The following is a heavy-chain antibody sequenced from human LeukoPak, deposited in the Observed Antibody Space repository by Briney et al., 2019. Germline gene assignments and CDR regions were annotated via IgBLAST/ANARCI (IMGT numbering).Heavy chain of an antibody. CDR1: GFTFSSYS. D-gene: IGHD3-22*01. CDR2: ISSSSSTI. V-gene: IGHV3-48*01. Sequence: PGGSLRLSCAASGFTFSSYSMNWVRQAPGKGLEWVSYISSSSSTIYYADSVKGRFTISRDNAKNSLYLQMNSLRAEDTAVYYCARVTRYMIEDYFDYWGQGTLVTVSS. CDR3: ARVTRYMIEDYFDY. J-gene: IGHJ4*02.